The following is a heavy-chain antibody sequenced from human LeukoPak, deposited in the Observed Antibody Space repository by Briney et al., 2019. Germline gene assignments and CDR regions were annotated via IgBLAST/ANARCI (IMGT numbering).Heavy chain of an antibody. V-gene: IGHV3-74*01. J-gene: IGHJ4*02. Sequence: GGSLRLSCAASGFTFSNYWMHWVRQAPGKGLVWVSLINTDGSILTYADSEKGRVTISRDNARNTLYLQMNSLRAEDSAVYYCARSMGIAVSRNSNFDYWGQGILVTVSS. CDR3: ARSMGIAVSRNSNFDY. CDR1: GFTFSNYW. CDR2: INTDGSIL. D-gene: IGHD6-19*01.